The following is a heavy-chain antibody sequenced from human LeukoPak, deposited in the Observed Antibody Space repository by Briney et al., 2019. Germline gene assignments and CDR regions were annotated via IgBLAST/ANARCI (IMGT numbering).Heavy chain of an antibody. Sequence: GGSLRLSCAASGFTFISYWTHWVRQAPGKGLVWVSRINSDGSSTGYADSVKGRFTISRDNAKNTLYLQMNSLRVEDTAVYYCARESGYTSGWYVGYFDYWGHGTQVTVSS. D-gene: IGHD6-19*01. CDR3: ARESGYTSGWYVGYFDY. CDR1: GFTFISYW. J-gene: IGHJ4*01. V-gene: IGHV3-74*01. CDR2: INSDGSST.